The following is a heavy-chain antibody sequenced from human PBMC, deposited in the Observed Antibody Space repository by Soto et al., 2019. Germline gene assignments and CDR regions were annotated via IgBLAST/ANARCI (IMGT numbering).Heavy chain of an antibody. Sequence: QAHLVESGGGVVQPGRSLSLSCAASGFTFTSYGMHWVRQAPGTRLEWVAVISYDGGLQHYADSVKGRFTISRDNSKNMVLLQMNSLRAEDTAVYYCVSDRGYGHASVPYSWGQGTLVSVSS. CDR1: GFTFTSYG. CDR2: ISYDGGLQ. V-gene: IGHV3-30*03. CDR3: VSDRGYGHASVPYS. D-gene: IGHD5-18*01. J-gene: IGHJ4*02.